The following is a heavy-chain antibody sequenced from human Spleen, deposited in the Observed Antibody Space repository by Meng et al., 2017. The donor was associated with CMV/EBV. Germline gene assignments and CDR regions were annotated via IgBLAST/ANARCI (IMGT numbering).Heavy chain of an antibody. J-gene: IGHJ5*02. V-gene: IGHV3-23*01. CDR2: ISASGDST. Sequence: GESLKISCTASGFTFSRHAMRWVRQAPGKGLEWVSSISASGDSTYYADSVKGRFTISRDNSKNAFYLQMNSLRVEDTAIYYCGKGLFDPWGQGALVTVSS. CDR3: GKGLFDP. CDR1: GFTFSRHA.